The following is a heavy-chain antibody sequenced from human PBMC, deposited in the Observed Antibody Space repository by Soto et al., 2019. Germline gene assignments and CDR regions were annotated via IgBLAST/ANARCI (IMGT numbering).Heavy chain of an antibody. CDR3: ARLRIATNNYKWFDP. Sequence: QSRTCGVCGADLNRGRYYWSWIRQVPGKGLEWIGHIYVTGAVDYNPSLRDRITISQDTSERQFSLNLRLVTAADTAVYYCARLRIATNNYKWFDPWGQGTLVTVS. CDR1: GADLNRGRYY. D-gene: IGHD2-21*01. V-gene: IGHV4-31*11. J-gene: IGHJ5*02. CDR2: IYVTGAV.